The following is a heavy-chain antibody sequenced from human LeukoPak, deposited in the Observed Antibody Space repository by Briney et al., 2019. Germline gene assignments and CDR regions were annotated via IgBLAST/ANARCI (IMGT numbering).Heavy chain of an antibody. CDR1: GFTFSSYG. CDR3: ARDSGYYASGSLDY. V-gene: IGHV3-21*01. Sequence: GGSLRLSCAASGFTFSSYGMNWVRQAPGKGLEWVSSISSRSSSIYYADSVKGRFTISRDNAKNSLYLQLNSLRAEDTAVYYCARDSGYYASGSLDYWGQGTLVTVSS. CDR2: ISSRSSSI. J-gene: IGHJ4*02. D-gene: IGHD3-10*01.